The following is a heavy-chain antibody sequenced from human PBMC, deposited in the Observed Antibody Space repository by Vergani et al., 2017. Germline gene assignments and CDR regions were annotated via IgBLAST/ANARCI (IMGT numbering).Heavy chain of an antibody. J-gene: IGHJ5*01. CDR2: IKSYGSIT. CDR1: GFSFNSYW. CDR3: ARDRCIESCFMSHCLDS. D-gene: IGHD2/OR15-2a*01. V-gene: IGHV3-74*03. Sequence: EVQLLESGGGLVQPRGSLRLTCAASGFSFNSYWMHWVRQVPGKGLLWVSRIKSYGSITAYADSVKGRFTISRDNAQNTLCLQMNSLRVDETGVYYCARDRCIESCFMSHCLDSRGQGTQVTVSP.